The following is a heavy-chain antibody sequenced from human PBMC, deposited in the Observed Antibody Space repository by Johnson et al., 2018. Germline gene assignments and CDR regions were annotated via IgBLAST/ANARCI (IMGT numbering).Heavy chain of an antibody. CDR2: IWHDGTEK. CDR3: ARDRVEQWLVKNGMDV. D-gene: IGHD6-19*01. J-gene: IGHJ6*02. V-gene: IGHV3-33*08. CDR1: GFTFSSYG. Sequence: QVQLVQSGGGLVKPGGSLRLSCEASGFTFSSYGMHWVRQAPGKGLEWVAHIWHDGTEKDYADPVKGRFTISRDNSKNTLYLQMNSLRAEDTAVYFCARDRVEQWLVKNGMDVWGQGTTVIVSS.